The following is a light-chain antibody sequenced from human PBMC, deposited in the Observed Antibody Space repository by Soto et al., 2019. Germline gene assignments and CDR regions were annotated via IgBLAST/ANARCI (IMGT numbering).Light chain of an antibody. Sequence: QTPPYPTTPSASVGGKETISCRASQTIINWLAWYQQKPGKAPKLLIYDASTLESGVPSRFSGSGSGTEFSLTISSLQSEDFAVYYCQQYDYSPRTFGQGTKVDIK. V-gene: IGKV1-5*01. J-gene: IGKJ1*01. CDR1: QTIINW. CDR3: QQYDYSPRT. CDR2: DAS.